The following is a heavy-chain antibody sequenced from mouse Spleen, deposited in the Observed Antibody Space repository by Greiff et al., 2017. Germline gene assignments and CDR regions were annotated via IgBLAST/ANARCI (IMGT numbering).Heavy chain of an antibody. Sequence: EVMLVESGGGLVKLGGSLKLSCAASGFTFSSYAMSWVRQTPEKRLEWVATISSGGGNTYYPDSVKGRFTISRDNAKNTLYLQMSSLKSEDTAMYYCASEGKAWFAYWGQGTLVTVSA. V-gene: IGHV5-9*01. CDR3: ASEGKAWFAY. CDR2: ISSGGGNT. J-gene: IGHJ3*01. CDR1: GFTFSSYA.